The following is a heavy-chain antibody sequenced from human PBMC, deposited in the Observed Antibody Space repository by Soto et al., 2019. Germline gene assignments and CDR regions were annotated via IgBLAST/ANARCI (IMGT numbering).Heavy chain of an antibody. CDR2: ISSSGSTI. V-gene: IGHV3-48*03. Sequence: GGTLRLSCAASGFTFSSYEMNWVRQAPGKGLEWVSYISSSGSTIYYANSVKGRFTISRDHAKKSLYLQMNSPLAENTAVYSYARAGVGSPTGYCYYGMDVWGQGTTVTVSS. CDR3: ARAGVGSPTGYCYYGMDV. D-gene: IGHD2-8*02. CDR1: GFTFSSYE. J-gene: IGHJ6*02.